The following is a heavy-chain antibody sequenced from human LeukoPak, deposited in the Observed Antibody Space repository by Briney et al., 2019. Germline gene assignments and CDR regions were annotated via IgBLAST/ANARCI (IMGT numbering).Heavy chain of an antibody. CDR2: ITNSGVTT. Sequence: GGSLRLSCTASGFTFSSFAMHWVRQAPGKGLEWVSLITNSGVTTHYADSVKGRFTISRVNSRSTLYLQLNSLRADDTALYYCAKARLYCSSGTCSDHPATLIGMDVWGQGTTVTVSS. V-gene: IGHV3-23*01. CDR3: AKARLYCSSGTCSDHPATLIGMDV. CDR1: GFTFSSFA. D-gene: IGHD2-15*01. J-gene: IGHJ6*02.